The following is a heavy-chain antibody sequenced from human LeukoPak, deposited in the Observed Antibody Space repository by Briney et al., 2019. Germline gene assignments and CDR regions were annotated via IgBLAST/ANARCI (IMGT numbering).Heavy chain of an antibody. CDR2: ISGSGGST. D-gene: IGHD3-22*01. CDR1: GFTFSSYA. Sequence: PGGSLRLSCAASGFTFSSYAMSWVRQAPGKGLEWVSAISGSGGSTYYADSVKGRFTISRDNSKNTLYLQMNSLRAEDTAVYYCASHRVYYYDSSGYYYPGAFDIWGQGTMVTVSS. J-gene: IGHJ3*02. V-gene: IGHV3-23*01. CDR3: ASHRVYYYDSSGYYYPGAFDI.